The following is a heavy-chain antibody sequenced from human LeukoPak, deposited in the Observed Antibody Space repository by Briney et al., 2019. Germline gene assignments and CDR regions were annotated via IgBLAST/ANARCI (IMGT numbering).Heavy chain of an antibody. CDR3: ARAKPKNMVRGLIMRRESRYYFDY. D-gene: IGHD3-10*01. Sequence: GGSLRLSCAASEFTFSSYEMNWVRQAPGKGLEWVSVIYSGGSTYYADSVKGRFTISRDNSKSTLYIQMNSLRAEDTAVYYCARAKPKNMVRGLIMRRESRYYFDYWGQGTLVTVSS. J-gene: IGHJ4*02. V-gene: IGHV3-53*01. CDR2: IYSGGST. CDR1: EFTFSSYE.